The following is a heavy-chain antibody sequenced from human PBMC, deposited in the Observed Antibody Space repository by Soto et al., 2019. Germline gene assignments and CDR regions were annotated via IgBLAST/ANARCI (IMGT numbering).Heavy chain of an antibody. V-gene: IGHV3-21*01. CDR1: GFTFSSDS. CDR3: ARDGQHDYAPAIDY. CDR2: ISSSSSYI. J-gene: IGHJ4*02. Sequence: EVQLVESGGGLVKPGGSLRLSCAAPGFTFSSDSMNWVRQAPGKGLEWVSSISSSSSYIYYADSVKGRFTISRDNAKNSLYLQMTSLTAEDTALYYCARDGQHDYAPAIDYWGQGTLVTVSS. D-gene: IGHD2-2*01.